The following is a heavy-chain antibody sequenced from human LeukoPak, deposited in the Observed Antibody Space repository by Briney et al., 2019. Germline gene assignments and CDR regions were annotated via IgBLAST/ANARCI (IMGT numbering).Heavy chain of an antibody. CDR1: GFTFSSYA. V-gene: IGHV3-30*04. D-gene: IGHD3-22*01. Sequence: PWGSLRLSCAASGFTFSSYAMHWVRQAPGKGLEWVAVISYDGSNKYYADSVKGRFTISRDNSKNTLYLQMRSLRPDDTAVYYCARDPRGPTGYDSPGRDTFDSWGQGSLVAVSS. CDR3: ARDPRGPTGYDSPGRDTFDS. CDR2: ISYDGSNK. J-gene: IGHJ4*02.